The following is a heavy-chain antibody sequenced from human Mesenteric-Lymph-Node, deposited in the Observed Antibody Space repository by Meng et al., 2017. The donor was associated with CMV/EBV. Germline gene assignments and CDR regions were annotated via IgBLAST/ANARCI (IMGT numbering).Heavy chain of an antibody. CDR2: ISAYNVYT. CDR3: AKDHWRFDY. D-gene: IGHD1-1*01. V-gene: IGHV1-18*04. J-gene: IGHJ4*02. CDR1: GYSFTTYY. Sequence: ASVKVSCKASGYSFTTYYMHWVRQAPGQGLEWMGYISAYNVYTNYGQNFQGRVTMTTDTSTNTAYLELRSLTSDDTAVYYCAKDHWRFDYWGQGTLVTVSS.